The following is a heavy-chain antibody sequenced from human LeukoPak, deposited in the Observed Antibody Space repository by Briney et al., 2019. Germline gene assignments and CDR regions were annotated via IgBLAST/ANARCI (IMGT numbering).Heavy chain of an antibody. D-gene: IGHD2-15*01. CDR2: VSSSAAYI. CDR3: ARSPLGSCTGGTCYIDYYGMDV. V-gene: IGHV3-21*01. Sequence: GGSLRLSCAASGFSFSSYSLNWVRQAPGKGLEWVSSVSSSAAYIFYADSLKGRFTISRDNAKNSLYLQMNSLRAEDTAVYYCARSPLGSCTGGTCYIDYYGMDVWGQGTTVTVSS. J-gene: IGHJ6*02. CDR1: GFSFSSYS.